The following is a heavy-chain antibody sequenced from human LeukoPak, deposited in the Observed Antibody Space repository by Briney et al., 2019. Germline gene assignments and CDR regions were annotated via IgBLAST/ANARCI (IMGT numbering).Heavy chain of an antibody. Sequence: GGSLRLSCAASRFTVSSNYMTWVRQAAGKGLEWVSGISGSGGRTYYADSVKGRFTISRDNSKNTLYLQMNSLRAEDTAVYYCARVGYYDSSGYPFDYWGQGTLDTVSS. D-gene: IGHD3-22*01. CDR2: ISGSGGRT. J-gene: IGHJ4*02. CDR3: ARVGYYDSSGYPFDY. V-gene: IGHV3-23*01. CDR1: RFTVSSNY.